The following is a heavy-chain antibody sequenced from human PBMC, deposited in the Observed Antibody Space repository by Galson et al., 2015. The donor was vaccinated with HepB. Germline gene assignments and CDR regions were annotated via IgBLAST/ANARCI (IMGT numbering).Heavy chain of an antibody. V-gene: IGHV4-39*01. CDR3: ARHVPDDYGDYFLLYYFDY. CDR1: GGSISSSSYY. D-gene: IGHD4-17*01. Sequence: ETLSLTCTVSGGSISSSSYYWGWIRQPPGKGLEWIGSIYYSGSTYYNPSLKSRVTISVDTSKNQFSLKLSSVTAADTAVYYCARHVPDDYGDYFLLYYFDYWGQGTLVTVSS. J-gene: IGHJ4*02. CDR2: IYYSGST.